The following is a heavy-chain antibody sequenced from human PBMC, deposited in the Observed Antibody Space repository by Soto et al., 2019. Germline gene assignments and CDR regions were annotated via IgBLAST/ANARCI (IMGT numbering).Heavy chain of an antibody. Sequence: EVQLVESGGGLVQPGGSLRLSCAASGFTFSNYWMLWVRQAPGKGLEWVASLNQGGSEKVYVDSVKGRFTISRDNAKNVLYLQMSSLRAEDTAVYYCLRSCCGDCGWGQGTLVTVSS. CDR1: GFTFSNYW. V-gene: IGHV3-7*02. CDR3: LRSCCGDCG. CDR2: LNQGGSEK. D-gene: IGHD2-21*02. J-gene: IGHJ4*02.